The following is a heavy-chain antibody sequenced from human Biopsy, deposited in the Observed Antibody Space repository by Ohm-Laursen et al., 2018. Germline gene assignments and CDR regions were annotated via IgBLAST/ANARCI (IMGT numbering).Heavy chain of an antibody. J-gene: IGHJ5*02. CDR3: ARHPTGFWFDP. Sequence: SDTLSLTCTVSGDSINSSYWSWIRQAPGKGLEWIGFISNSGNTNYNPSLKSRVTISADTSKNQFSLKLGSVTVADTAVFYCARHPTGFWFDPWGHGTLVTVSS. V-gene: IGHV4-59*08. CDR1: GDSINSSY. CDR2: ISNSGNT.